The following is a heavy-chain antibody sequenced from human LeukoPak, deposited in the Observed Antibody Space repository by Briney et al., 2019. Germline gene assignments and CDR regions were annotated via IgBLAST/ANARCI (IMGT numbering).Heavy chain of an antibody. CDR1: GGSIISYY. CDR3: ARLSVVPAAMQFYYYYDMDV. D-gene: IGHD2-2*01. Sequence: PSETLSLTCTVSGGSIISYYWSWIRQPPGKGLECIGYIFYSGSTNYNPSLKSRVTISVDTSKNQFSLKLSSVTAADTAVYYCARLSVVPAAMQFYYYYDMDVWGKGTTVTVSS. V-gene: IGHV4-59*08. CDR2: IFYSGST. J-gene: IGHJ6*03.